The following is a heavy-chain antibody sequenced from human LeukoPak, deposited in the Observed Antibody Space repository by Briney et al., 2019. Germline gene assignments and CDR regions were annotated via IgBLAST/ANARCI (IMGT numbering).Heavy chain of an antibody. V-gene: IGHV4-61*01. J-gene: IGHJ6*04. CDR1: GGSVSSGSYY. CDR3: ARDRGYTVPYYYGMDV. D-gene: IGHD5-24*01. Sequence: PSETLSLTCTVSGGSVSSGSYYWSWIRQPPGEGLEWIGYIYYSGSTNSNPSLKSRVTISVDTSKNQFSLKLSSVTAADTAVYYCARDRGYTVPYYYGMDVWGKGTTVTVSS. CDR2: IYYSGST.